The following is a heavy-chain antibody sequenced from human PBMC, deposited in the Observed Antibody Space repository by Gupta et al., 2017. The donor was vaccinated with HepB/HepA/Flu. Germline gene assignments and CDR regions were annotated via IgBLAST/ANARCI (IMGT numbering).Heavy chain of an antibody. V-gene: IGHV4-34*01. J-gene: IGHJ6*03. CDR1: GVSFSVYY. CDR2: INHSGST. CDR3: ARTKHYYYMDV. Sequence: QVQLQQWGAGLLKPSETLPLTCAVYGVSFSVYYWSWIRQPPGKGLEWIGEINHSGSTNYNPSLKSRVTISVDTSKNQFSLKLSSVTAADTAVYYCARTKHYYYMDVWGKGTTVTVSS.